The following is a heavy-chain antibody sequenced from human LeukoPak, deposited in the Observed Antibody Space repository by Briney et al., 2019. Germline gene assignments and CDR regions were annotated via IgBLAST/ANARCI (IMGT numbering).Heavy chain of an antibody. CDR3: ARDHQWSSDY. CDR2: IKPDGSAK. Sequence: GGSLRLSCAASGFSFNTYGMSWVRRAPGKGLEWVANIKPDGSAKYYVDSVKGRFTISRDNAKNSLYLQMDGLRAEDTALYYCARDHQWSSDYWGQGVLVTVSS. J-gene: IGHJ4*02. D-gene: IGHD3-3*01. V-gene: IGHV3-7*01. CDR1: GFSFNTYG.